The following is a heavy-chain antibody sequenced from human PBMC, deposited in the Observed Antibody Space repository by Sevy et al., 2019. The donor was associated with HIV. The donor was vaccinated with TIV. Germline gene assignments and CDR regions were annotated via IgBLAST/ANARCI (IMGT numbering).Heavy chain of an antibody. J-gene: IGHJ4*02. CDR3: TTKHGFWSGYYYFDY. CDR1: GLTFNNAW. Sequence: GGSLRLSCAASGLTFNNAWMTWVRQAPGMGLEWVGRIKSKTDGGTTDYAAPVKSRFTISRDDSKNTLYPQMNSLKTEDTAVYYCTTKHGFWSGYYYFDYWGQGTLVTVSS. CDR2: IKSKTDGGTT. D-gene: IGHD3-3*01. V-gene: IGHV3-15*01.